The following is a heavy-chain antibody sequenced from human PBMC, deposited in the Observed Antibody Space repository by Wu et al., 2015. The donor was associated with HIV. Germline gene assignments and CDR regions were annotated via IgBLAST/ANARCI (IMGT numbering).Heavy chain of an antibody. Sequence: QVQLVQSGAEVKKPGSSVKVSCKASGGTFSSYAISWVRQAPGQGLEWMGGILPTMGTANYAQKYQGRVKITTEKSSNTVYLDMSSLRSEDTAIYYCAREAEVGGYSGMAVWGQGTTVTVSS. CDR2: ILPTMGTA. CDR1: GGTFSSYA. J-gene: IGHJ6*02. CDR3: AREAEVGGYSGMAV. V-gene: IGHV1-69*05.